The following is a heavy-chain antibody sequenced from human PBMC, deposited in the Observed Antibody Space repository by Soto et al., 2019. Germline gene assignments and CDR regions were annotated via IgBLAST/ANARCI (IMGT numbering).Heavy chain of an antibody. CDR1: GFTFSSYS. D-gene: IGHD7-27*01. J-gene: IGHJ6*02. V-gene: IGHV3-49*04. CDR2: IRSKAYGGTT. CDR3: TRWYRWGQAYYYYYGMDV. Sequence: GGSLRLCCAASGFTFSSYSMNWVRQAPGKGLEWVGFIRSKAYGGTTEYAASVKGRFTISRDDSKSIAYLQMNSLKTEDTAVYYCTRWYRWGQAYYYYYGMDVWGQGTTVTVSS.